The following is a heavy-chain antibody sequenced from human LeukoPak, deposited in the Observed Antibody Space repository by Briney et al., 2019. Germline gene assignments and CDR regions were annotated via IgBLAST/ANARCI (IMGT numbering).Heavy chain of an antibody. J-gene: IGHJ5*02. V-gene: IGHV3-48*01. CDR3: ARGETSVTGFLHP. CDR2: ISTSSSTI. D-gene: IGHD2-21*02. Sequence: PGESLRLSCTASGFTFSSFSMNWVRQAPGRGLEWVSFISTSSSTIYYADSVKGRFTISRDNAKNSLYLQMNSLRVEDTALYYCARGETSVTGFLHPWGQGTLVTVSS. CDR1: GFTFSSFS.